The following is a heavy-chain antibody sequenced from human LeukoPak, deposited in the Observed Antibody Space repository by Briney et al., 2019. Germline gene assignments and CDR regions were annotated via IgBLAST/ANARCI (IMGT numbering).Heavy chain of an antibody. CDR2: ISYSGST. V-gene: IGHV4-34*01. D-gene: IGHD2-21*02. CDR1: GGSFSGYY. CDR3: ATPVQYCGGDCYPFDY. Sequence: SEPLSLTCSVYGGSFSGYYWAWIRQPPGKGLECIGSISYSGSTYYNPSLKSRVTISVDTSKNQFSLELSSVTAADTAVYYCATPVQYCGGDCYPFDYWGQGTLVTVSS. J-gene: IGHJ4*02.